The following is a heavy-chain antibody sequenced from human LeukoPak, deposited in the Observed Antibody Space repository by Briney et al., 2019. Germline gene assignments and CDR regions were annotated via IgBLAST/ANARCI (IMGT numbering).Heavy chain of an antibody. CDR1: GGSISSYY. Sequence: SETLSLTCTVSGGSISSYYWSWIRQPPGKGLEGIGYIYYSGSTNYNPSLKSRVTISVDTSKNQFSLKLSSVTAADTAVYYCARSLRRGWFDPWGQGTLVTVSS. CDR2: IYYSGST. CDR3: ARSLRRGWFDP. V-gene: IGHV4-59*01. J-gene: IGHJ5*02.